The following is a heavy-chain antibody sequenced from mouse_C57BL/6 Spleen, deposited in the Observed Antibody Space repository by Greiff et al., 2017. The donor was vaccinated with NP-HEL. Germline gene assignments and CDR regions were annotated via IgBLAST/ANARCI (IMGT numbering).Heavy chain of an antibody. Sequence: ESGPELVKPGASVKISCKASGYAFSSSWMNWVKQRPGKGLEWIGRIYPGDGDTNYNGKFKGKATLTADKSSSTAYMQLSSLTSEDSAVYFCARSAHYCGSSHWWFDVWGKGTTVTVSS. V-gene: IGHV1-82*01. CDR2: IYPGDGDT. CDR3: ARSAHYCGSSHWWFDV. CDR1: GYAFSSSW. D-gene: IGHD1-1*01. J-gene: IGHJ1*03.